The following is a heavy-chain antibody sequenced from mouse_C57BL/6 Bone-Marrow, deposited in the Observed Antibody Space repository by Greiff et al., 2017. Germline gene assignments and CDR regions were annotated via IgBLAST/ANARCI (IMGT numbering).Heavy chain of an antibody. CDR2: IDPENGDT. D-gene: IGHD1-1*01. J-gene: IGHJ4*01. Sequence: VQLQQSGAELVRPGASVKLSCTASGFNIKDDYMHWVKQRPEQGLEWIGWIDPENGDTEYASKFQGKATITADTSSNTAYLQLSSLTSEDTAVYYCTTWGHYGSMDYWGQGTSVTVSS. CDR3: TTWGHYGSMDY. CDR1: GFNIKDDY. V-gene: IGHV14-4*01.